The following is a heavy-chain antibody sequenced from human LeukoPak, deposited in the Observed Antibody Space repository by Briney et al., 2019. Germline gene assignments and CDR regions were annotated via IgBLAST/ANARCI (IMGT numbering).Heavy chain of an antibody. V-gene: IGHV4-39*01. CDR2: IYYSGST. D-gene: IGHD6-19*01. CDR1: GGPISSSSYY. Sequence: PSETLSLTCTVSGGPISSSSYYWGWIRQPPGKGLEWIGSIYYSGSTYYNPSLKSRVTISVDTSKNQFSLKLSSVTAADTAVYYCARQTDQWLESYFDYWGQGTLVTVSS. CDR3: ARQTDQWLESYFDY. J-gene: IGHJ4*02.